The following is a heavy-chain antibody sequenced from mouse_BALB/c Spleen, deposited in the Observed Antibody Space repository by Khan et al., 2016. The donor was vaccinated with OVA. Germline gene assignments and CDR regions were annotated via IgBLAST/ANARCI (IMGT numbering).Heavy chain of an antibody. CDR2: INPSNGYT. Sequence: QVRLQQSGTELARPGASVTMSCKASGYTFTSYTIHWIKVRPGQGLEWIGYINPSNGYTNYNQMFKDKATLTADKSSTTAFMQLSSLTSDDSAVYYCVRDWAYHRNDGWFAYWGQGTLVTVSA. CDR3: VRDWAYHRNDGWFAY. V-gene: IGHV1-4*01. J-gene: IGHJ3*01. CDR1: GYTFTSYT. D-gene: IGHD2-14*01.